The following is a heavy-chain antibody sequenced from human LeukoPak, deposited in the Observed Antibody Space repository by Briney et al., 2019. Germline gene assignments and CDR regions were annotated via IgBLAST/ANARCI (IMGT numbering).Heavy chain of an antibody. V-gene: IGHV3-48*03. D-gene: IGHD1-26*01. CDR3: ARDALGGSYYRDDAFDI. CDR2: ISSSGSTI. J-gene: IGHJ3*02. Sequence: PGGSLRLSCAASGFTFSSYEMNWVRQAPGKGLEWVSYISSSGSTIYYADSVKGRFTVSRDNAKNSLYLQMNSLRAEDTAVYYCARDALGGSYYRDDAFDIWGQGTMVTVSS. CDR1: GFTFSSYE.